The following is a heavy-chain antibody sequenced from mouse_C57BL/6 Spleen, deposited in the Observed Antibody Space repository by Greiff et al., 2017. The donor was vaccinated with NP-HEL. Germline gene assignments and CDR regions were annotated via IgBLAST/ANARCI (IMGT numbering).Heavy chain of an antibody. CDR1: GFTFSDYY. CDR2: INYDGSST. CDR3: ARGDGYAGVDY. J-gene: IGHJ2*01. V-gene: IGHV5-16*01. Sequence: EVKLMESEGGLVQPGSSMKLSCTVSGFTFSDYYMAWVRQVPEKGLEWVANINYDGSSTYYLDSLKSRFIISRDNAKNILYLQMSSLKSEDTATYYCARGDGYAGVDYWGQGTTLTVSS. D-gene: IGHD1-2*01.